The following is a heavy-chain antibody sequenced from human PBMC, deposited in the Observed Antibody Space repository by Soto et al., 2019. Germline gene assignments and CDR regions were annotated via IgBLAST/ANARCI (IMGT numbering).Heavy chain of an antibody. V-gene: IGHV4-39*01. CDR3: VISQDIVVVPAAIGRDFDY. CDR1: GGSINSAYY. Sequence: SETLSLTCAVSGGSINSAYYWGWIRQPPGKGLEWIGSIYYSGSTSYNPSLKSRVTISADTSKNQFSLNLNSVTAADTAVYYCVISQDIVVVPAAIGRDFDYWGQGTLVTVSS. D-gene: IGHD2-2*02. CDR2: IYYSGST. J-gene: IGHJ4*02.